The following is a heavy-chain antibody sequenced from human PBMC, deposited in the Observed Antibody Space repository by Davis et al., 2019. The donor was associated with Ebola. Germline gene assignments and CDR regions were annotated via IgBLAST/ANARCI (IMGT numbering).Heavy chain of an antibody. CDR3: ARGNTGCSSTSCHSRSYYYYGMDV. Sequence: MPSETLSLTCTVSAGSISSGGYYWSWIRQHPGKGVEWIGYIYYTGSTYYNPSLKSRVTISVDTSKNQLSLKLSSVTAADTAVYYCARGNTGCSSTSCHSRSYYYYGMDVWGQGTTVTVSS. V-gene: IGHV4-31*03. CDR1: AGSISSGGYY. J-gene: IGHJ6*02. D-gene: IGHD2-2*01. CDR2: IYYTGST.